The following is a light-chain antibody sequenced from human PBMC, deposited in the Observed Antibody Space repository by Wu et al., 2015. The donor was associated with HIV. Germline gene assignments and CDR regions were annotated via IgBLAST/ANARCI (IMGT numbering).Light chain of an antibody. CDR3: QQSYSTPPLT. CDR1: QSISSW. J-gene: IGKJ4*01. V-gene: IGKV1-5*03. Sequence: DIQMTQSPSTLSASVGDRVTITCRASQSISSWLAWYQKKPGKASKLLIYKASSLESGVPSRFSGSGSGTDFTLTISSLQPEDFATYYCQQSYSTPPLTFGGGTKVEIK. CDR2: KAS.